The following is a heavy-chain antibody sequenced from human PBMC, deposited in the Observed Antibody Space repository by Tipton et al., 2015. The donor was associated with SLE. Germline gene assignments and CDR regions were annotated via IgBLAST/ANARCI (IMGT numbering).Heavy chain of an antibody. CDR1: GVSINNGYYY. V-gene: IGHV4-31*03. D-gene: IGHD4-23*01. Sequence: TLSLTCSVSGVSINNGYYYWSWIRQHPGRGLEWIGSIFYSGITYYNPSLKSRVVISVDTSENEVSLKLTSVTGADTALYYCARGSLVLPTVAGDVDAFDTWGQGTAVIVSS. CDR3: ARGSLVLPTVAGDVDAFDT. J-gene: IGHJ3*02. CDR2: IFYSGIT.